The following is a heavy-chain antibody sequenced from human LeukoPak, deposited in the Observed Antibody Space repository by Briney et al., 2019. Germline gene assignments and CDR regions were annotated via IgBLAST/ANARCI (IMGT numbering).Heavy chain of an antibody. V-gene: IGHV3-74*03. D-gene: IGHD3-16*01. CDR3: VRDLILVWTPGDDFDH. CDR1: GFTLSRYW. CDR2: INEDASTI. Sequence: PGGSLRLSCVASGFTLSRYWMHWVRHVPGKGLEWVSRINEDASTITYADSVKGRFTISRDNAKNTLDLQMNSLRAEDTAVYFCVRDLILVWTPGDDFDHWGQGTLVTVSS. J-gene: IGHJ4*02.